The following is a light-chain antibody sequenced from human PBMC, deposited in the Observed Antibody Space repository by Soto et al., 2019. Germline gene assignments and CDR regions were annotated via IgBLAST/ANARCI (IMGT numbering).Light chain of an antibody. J-gene: IGLJ2*01. CDR2: DVS. V-gene: IGLV2-14*01. Sequence: QSALTQPASVSGSPGQSITISCTGTSSDVGGYNYVSWYQQYPGKAPKLMIYDVSNRPSGVSNRFSGSKSGNTASLTISGLQAEDEADYYCNSYTSISTLVVFGGGTKVTVL. CDR1: SSDVGGYNY. CDR3: NSYTSISTLVV.